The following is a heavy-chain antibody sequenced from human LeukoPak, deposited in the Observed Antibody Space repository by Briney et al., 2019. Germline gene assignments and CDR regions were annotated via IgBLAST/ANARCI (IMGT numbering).Heavy chain of an antibody. J-gene: IGHJ4*02. D-gene: IGHD1-7*01. Sequence: SETLSLTCTVSGGSISSYYWSWIRQPPGKGLEWIGYIYYSGSTNYNPSLKSRVTISVDTSKNQFSLKLSSVTAADTAVYYCARASGWNYMYYFDYWGQGTLVTVSS. CDR3: ARASGWNYMYYFDY. CDR1: GGSISSYY. CDR2: IYYSGST. V-gene: IGHV4-59*01.